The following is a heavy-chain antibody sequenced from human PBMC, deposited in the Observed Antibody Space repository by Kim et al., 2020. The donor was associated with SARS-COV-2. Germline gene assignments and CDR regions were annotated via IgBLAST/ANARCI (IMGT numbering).Heavy chain of an antibody. CDR2: IYYSGST. V-gene: IGHV4-59*08. D-gene: IGHD1-26*01. J-gene: IGHJ4*02. Sequence: SETLSLTCTVSGGSISSYYWSWIRQPPGKGLEWIGYIYYSGSTNYNPSLKSRVTISVDTSKNQFSLKLSSVTAADTAVYYCARHEPLYSGSYKAFDYWGQGTLVTVSS. CDR1: GGSISSYY. CDR3: ARHEPLYSGSYKAFDY.